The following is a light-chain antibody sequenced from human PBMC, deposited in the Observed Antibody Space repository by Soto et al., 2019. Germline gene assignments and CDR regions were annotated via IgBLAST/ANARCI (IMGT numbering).Light chain of an antibody. CDR3: CSYAGSSAL. CDR2: DVT. V-gene: IGLV2-11*01. J-gene: IGLJ2*01. CDR1: SSDVGGYYF. Sequence: QSALTQPRSVSGSPGQTVTISCTGTSSDVGGYYFVSWYQQHPGKAPKLLIYDVTKRPSGVPDRFSASNSGNPASLTISGLQDADDAYYCCCSYAGSSALFGGGTQLTVL.